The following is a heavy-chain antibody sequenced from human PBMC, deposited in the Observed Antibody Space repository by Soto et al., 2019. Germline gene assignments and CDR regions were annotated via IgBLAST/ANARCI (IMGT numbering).Heavy chain of an antibody. CDR2: ISSSGSTI. CDR3: ARQAPSITSFGVANRGPLDV. V-gene: IGHV3-11*01. Sequence: GGSLRLCCAASRVSVCDYDMGLIRQAPGKGLKGVSYISSSGSTICYAASVKGRFTISRDNAKNSMYLQMNCLRAEDTAVYYFARQAPSITSFGVANRGPLDVWGQATTVTVSS. CDR1: RVSVCDYD. D-gene: IGHD3-3*01. J-gene: IGHJ6*02.